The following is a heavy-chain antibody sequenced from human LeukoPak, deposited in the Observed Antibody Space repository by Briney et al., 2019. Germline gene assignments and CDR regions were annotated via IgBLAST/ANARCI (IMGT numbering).Heavy chain of an antibody. J-gene: IGHJ4*02. D-gene: IGHD3-22*01. Sequence: PSEALSLTCTVSGGSISSGGYYWSWIRQHPGKGLEWIGYINYSGSTYYNPSLKSRVTISVDTSKNQFSLKLSSVTAADTAVYYCAAQNSGYYPILNYWGQGTLVTVSS. CDR1: GGSISSGGYY. CDR3: AAQNSGYYPILNY. CDR2: INYSGST. V-gene: IGHV4-31*03.